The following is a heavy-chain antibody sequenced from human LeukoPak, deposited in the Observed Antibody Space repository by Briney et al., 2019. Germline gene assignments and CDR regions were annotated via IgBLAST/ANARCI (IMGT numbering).Heavy chain of an antibody. D-gene: IGHD6-19*01. J-gene: IGHJ4*02. CDR1: GFTFSDYW. CDR3: ATEFLGAVAETGDF. CDR2: ISSTSSNI. Sequence: GGSLRLSCVASGFTFSDYWMHWVRQAPGKGLEWVSSISSTSSNIYYADSVKGRFTISRDNAKNSLYLQMNSLRAEDTAVYYCATEFLGAVAETGDFWGQGTLVTVSS. V-gene: IGHV3-21*01.